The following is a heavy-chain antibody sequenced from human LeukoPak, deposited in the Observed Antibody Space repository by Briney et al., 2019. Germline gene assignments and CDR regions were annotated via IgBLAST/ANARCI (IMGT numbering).Heavy chain of an antibody. D-gene: IGHD1-26*01. CDR2: ISGSGGST. CDR1: GFTFSHYG. Sequence: GGSLRLSCAASGFTFSHYGMTWVRQAPGKGLEWVSAISGSGGSTYYAGSVKGRFTISRDSSKNTLYLQMNSLRADDTAVYYCARDKIVGATYFDSWGQGTLVTVSS. CDR3: ARDKIVGATYFDS. J-gene: IGHJ4*02. V-gene: IGHV3-23*01.